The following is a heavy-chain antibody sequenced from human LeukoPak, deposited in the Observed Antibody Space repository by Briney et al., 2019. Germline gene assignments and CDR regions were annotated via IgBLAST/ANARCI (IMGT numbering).Heavy chain of an antibody. V-gene: IGHV1-8*01. CDR1: GYTFTSYD. D-gene: IGHD3-10*01. Sequence: GASVKVSCKASGYTFTSYDINWVRQATGQGLEWMGWMNPNSGNTGYAQKFQGRVTMTRNTSISTAYMELSSLRSEDTAVYYCARVRTHYYGSGSYPYYYGMDVWGQGTTVTDSS. CDR2: MNPNSGNT. J-gene: IGHJ6*02. CDR3: ARVRTHYYGSGSYPYYYGMDV.